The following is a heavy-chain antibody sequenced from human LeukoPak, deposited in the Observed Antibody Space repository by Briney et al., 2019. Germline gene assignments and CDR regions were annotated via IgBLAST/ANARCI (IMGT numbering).Heavy chain of an antibody. CDR1: GGTFSSYA. Sequence: SVKVSCKASGGTFSSYAISWVRQAPGQGLEWMGGIIPIFGTANYAQKFQGRVTITADESTSTAYMELSSLRSEDTAVYYCASITMIVRSPPFPFDYWGQGTLVTVSS. D-gene: IGHD3-22*01. CDR3: ASITMIVRSPPFPFDY. J-gene: IGHJ4*02. V-gene: IGHV1-69*01. CDR2: IIPIFGTA.